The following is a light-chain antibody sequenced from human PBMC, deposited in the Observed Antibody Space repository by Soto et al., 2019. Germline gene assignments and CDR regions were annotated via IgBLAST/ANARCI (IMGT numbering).Light chain of an antibody. CDR3: LAYTSSSTYV. CDR1: GSDVGAYNY. Sequence: QSVLTQPASVSVSPGQSITLSCTGNGSDVGAYNYVSWYQQNPGKAPQLMIYDVTTRPSGISNRFSGSKSGNTASLTISGLQAEDEADYYCLAYTSSSTYVFGTGTKVTV. V-gene: IGLV2-14*01. CDR2: DVT. J-gene: IGLJ1*01.